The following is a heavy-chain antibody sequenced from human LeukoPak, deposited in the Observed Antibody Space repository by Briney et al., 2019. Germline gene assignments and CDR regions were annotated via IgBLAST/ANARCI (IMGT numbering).Heavy chain of an antibody. CDR2: IYHSGST. CDR3: ARDRIVDGYADY. D-gene: IGHD5-24*01. Sequence: SETLSLTCTVSGGSISSYYWSWIRQPPGKGLEWIGEIYHSGSTNYNPSLKSRVTISVDKSKNQFSLKLSSVTAADTAVYYCARDRIVDGYADYWGQGTLVTVSS. J-gene: IGHJ4*02. V-gene: IGHV4-59*12. CDR1: GGSISSYY.